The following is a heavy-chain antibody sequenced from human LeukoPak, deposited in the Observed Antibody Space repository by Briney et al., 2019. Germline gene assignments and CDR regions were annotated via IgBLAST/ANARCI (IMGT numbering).Heavy chain of an antibody. J-gene: IGHJ4*02. V-gene: IGHV1-69*02. D-gene: IGHD6-19*01. CDR1: GGTFSSYT. Sequence: GASVKVSCKASGGTFSSYTISWVRQAPGQGLEWMGRIIPILGIANYAQKFQGRVTITADKSTSTAYMELSSLRSEDTAVYYCARQAVAGGPFDYWAQGTLVTVFS. CDR3: ARQAVAGGPFDY. CDR2: IIPILGIA.